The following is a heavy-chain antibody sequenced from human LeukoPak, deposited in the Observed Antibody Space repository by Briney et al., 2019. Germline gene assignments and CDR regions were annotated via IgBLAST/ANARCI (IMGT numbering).Heavy chain of an antibody. J-gene: IGHJ3*02. V-gene: IGHV4-30-2*01. CDR3: ARDWGTFRPGEGSAFDM. Sequence: SETLSLTCAVSGGSISSSAYSWSWIRQPPGKGLEWIGCIFHSGSTYYNPSLKSRASISVDSSKNQFSLKLSSVTAADTAVYYCARDWGTFRPGEGSAFDMWGQGTMVTVSS. D-gene: IGHD3-16*01. CDR2: IFHSGST. CDR1: GGSISSSAYS.